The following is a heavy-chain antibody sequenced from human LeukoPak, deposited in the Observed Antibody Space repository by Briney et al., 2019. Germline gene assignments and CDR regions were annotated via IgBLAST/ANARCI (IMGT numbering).Heavy chain of an antibody. CDR1: GGSFSGYY. J-gene: IGHJ5*02. Sequence: SETLSLTCAVYGGSFSGYYWSWIRQPPGKGLEWIGEINHSGSTNYNPSLKSRVTISVDTSKNQFPLKLSSVTAADTAVYYCARKSGPIYGDYLGWFDPWGQGTLVTVSS. CDR3: ARKSGPIYGDYLGWFDP. D-gene: IGHD4-17*01. V-gene: IGHV4-34*01. CDR2: INHSGST.